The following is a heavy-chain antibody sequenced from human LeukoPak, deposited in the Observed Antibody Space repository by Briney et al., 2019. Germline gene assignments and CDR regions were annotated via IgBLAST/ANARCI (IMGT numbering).Heavy chain of an antibody. CDR3: AREASGYDLRYYYGMDV. CDR1: GFTFSSYD. Sequence: GGSLRLSCAASGFTFSSYDMHWVRQATGKDLEWVSAIGTAGDTYYPGSVKGRFTISRENAKNSLYLQMNSLRAGDTAVYYCAREASGYDLRYYYGMDVWGQGTTVTVSS. CDR2: IGTAGDT. D-gene: IGHD5-12*01. V-gene: IGHV3-13*01. J-gene: IGHJ6*02.